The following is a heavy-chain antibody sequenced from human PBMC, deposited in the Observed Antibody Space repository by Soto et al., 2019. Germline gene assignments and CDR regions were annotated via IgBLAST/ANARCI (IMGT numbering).Heavy chain of an antibody. J-gene: IGHJ6*02. CDR2: IVVGSGNT. Sequence: SVKVSCKASGFTFTSSAVQWVRQARGQRLEWIGWIVVGSGNTNYAQKFQERVTITRDMSTSTAYMELSSLRSEDTAVYYCAADLMRSSTSYYYYGMDVWGQGTTVTVSS. D-gene: IGHD1-1*01. CDR3: AADLMRSSTSYYYYGMDV. CDR1: GFTFTSSA. V-gene: IGHV1-58*01.